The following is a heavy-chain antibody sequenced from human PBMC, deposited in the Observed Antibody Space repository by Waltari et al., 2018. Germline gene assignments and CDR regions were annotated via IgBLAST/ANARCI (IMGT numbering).Heavy chain of an antibody. CDR3: ARESSSGNNYFDY. Sequence: QVQLVHSGTEVKQPGASVKVSCKASGYTFTAYYLHWVRQAPGQGLEWMGRINSNSGTTNYAQKFKGRVTMTRDTSISTAYLELSSLRSDDTAVFYCARESSSGNNYFDYWGQGTLVTVSS. V-gene: IGHV1-2*06. CDR2: INSNSGTT. D-gene: IGHD6-19*01. J-gene: IGHJ4*02. CDR1: GYTFTAYY.